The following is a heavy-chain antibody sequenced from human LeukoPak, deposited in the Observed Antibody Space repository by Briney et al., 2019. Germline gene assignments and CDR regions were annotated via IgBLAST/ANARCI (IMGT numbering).Heavy chain of an antibody. V-gene: IGHV1-2*02. D-gene: IGHD6-13*01. J-gene: IGHJ4*02. CDR2: INPNSGGT. CDR3: ARPERRAAGFDY. CDR1: GYTFTGYY. Sequence: ASVKVSYKASGYTFTGYYMHWVRQAPGQGLEWMGWINPNSGGTNYAQKFQGRVTMTRDTSISTAYLQWSSLKASDTAMYYCARPERRAAGFDYWGQGTLVTVSS.